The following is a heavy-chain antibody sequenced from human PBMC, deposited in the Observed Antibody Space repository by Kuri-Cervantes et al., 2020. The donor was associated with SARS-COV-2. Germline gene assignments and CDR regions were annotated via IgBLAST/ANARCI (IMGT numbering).Heavy chain of an antibody. CDR3: ATLACQPCHYYYYYMDV. J-gene: IGHJ6*03. CDR2: INPNSGDT. Sequence: ASVKVSCKASGYTFTGYYMHWVRQAPGQGLEWMGWINPNSGDTNYAQKFQGRVTMTRDTSISTAYMELSRLRSDDTAVYYCATLACQPCHYYYYYMDVWGKGTTVTVSS. V-gene: IGHV1-2*02. CDR1: GYTFTGYY.